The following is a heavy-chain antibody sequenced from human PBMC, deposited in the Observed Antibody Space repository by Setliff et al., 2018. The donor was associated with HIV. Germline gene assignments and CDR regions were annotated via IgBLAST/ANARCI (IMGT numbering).Heavy chain of an antibody. Sequence: LRLSCAASGFTFSPYWMHWVRQAPGKGLVWVSRINSDGTSTTYADSVKGRFTISRDNAKNMIFLQMNSLRVDDTAVYYCARGRVLEWLLNHWGQGTRVTVSS. D-gene: IGHD3-3*01. V-gene: IGHV3-74*03. J-gene: IGHJ4*02. CDR1: GFTFSPYW. CDR2: INSDGTST. CDR3: ARGRVLEWLLNH.